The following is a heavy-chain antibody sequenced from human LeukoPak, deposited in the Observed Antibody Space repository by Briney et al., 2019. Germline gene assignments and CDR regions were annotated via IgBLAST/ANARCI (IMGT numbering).Heavy chain of an antibody. Sequence: PGGSLRLSCAASGFRFSAYWMSWVRQAPGKGLEWVANIKQDGSEKYYVDSVKGRFTISRDNAKNSLYLQMNSLRAEDTAVYYCARSSGWYGWGQGTLVTVSS. CDR3: ARSSGWYG. V-gene: IGHV3-7*02. CDR1: GFRFSAYW. CDR2: IKQDGSEK. D-gene: IGHD6-19*01. J-gene: IGHJ4*02.